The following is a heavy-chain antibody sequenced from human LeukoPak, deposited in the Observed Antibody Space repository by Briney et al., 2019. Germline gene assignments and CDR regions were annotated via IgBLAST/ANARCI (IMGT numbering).Heavy chain of an antibody. Sequence: PSQTLSLTCTVSGGSISSGTYYWSWIRQPAGKGLEWIASVYSGGNTQYNPSLQSRVSVSVDTSKNQLSMRLTSLTAADTALYYCARHLSGTAMAHYFDHWGQGTVVTVSS. CDR2: VYSGGNT. CDR1: GGSISSGTYY. CDR3: ARHLSGTAMAHYFDH. D-gene: IGHD5-18*01. J-gene: IGHJ4*02. V-gene: IGHV4-39*01.